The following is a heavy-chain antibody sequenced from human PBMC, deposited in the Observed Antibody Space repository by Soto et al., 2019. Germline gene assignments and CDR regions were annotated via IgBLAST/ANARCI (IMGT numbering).Heavy chain of an antibody. CDR3: ARGRVTALDY. Sequence: SETPSLTCTVSGGSISSGDYYWSWIRQPPGKGLEWIGYIYYSGSTYYNPSLKSRVTISVDTSKNQFSLKLSSVTAADTAVYYCARGRVTALDYWGQGTLVTVSS. J-gene: IGHJ4*02. CDR1: GGSISSGDYY. D-gene: IGHD2-21*02. V-gene: IGHV4-30-4*01. CDR2: IYYSGST.